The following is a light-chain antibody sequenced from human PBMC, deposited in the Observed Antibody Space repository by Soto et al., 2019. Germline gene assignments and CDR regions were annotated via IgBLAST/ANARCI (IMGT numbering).Light chain of an antibody. CDR3: QQSYSTPLT. J-gene: IGKJ3*01. CDR2: AAS. CDR1: QSFRNNY. V-gene: IGKV3-20*01. Sequence: EIVLTQSPGTLSLSPGERATLSCRASQSFRNNYLAWYQQRPGQAPRLLIYAASSRATGIPDRFSGSGSGTDFTLTISSLQPEDFATYYCQQSYSTPLTFGPGTKVDIK.